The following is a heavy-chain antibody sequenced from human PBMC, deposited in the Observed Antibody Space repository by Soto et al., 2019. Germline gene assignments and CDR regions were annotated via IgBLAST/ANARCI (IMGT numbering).Heavy chain of an antibody. CDR2: IYPGDSDT. D-gene: IGHD6-6*01. J-gene: IGHJ6*02. Sequence: GESLKISCQGSGYSFTSYWIGWVRQMPGKGLEWMGIIYPGDSDTRYSPSFQGQVTISADKSISTAYLQWSSLKASDTAMYYCARSSKYHYYYYGMDVWGQGTTVTVSS. CDR3: ARSSKYHYYYYGMDV. V-gene: IGHV5-51*01. CDR1: GYSFTSYW.